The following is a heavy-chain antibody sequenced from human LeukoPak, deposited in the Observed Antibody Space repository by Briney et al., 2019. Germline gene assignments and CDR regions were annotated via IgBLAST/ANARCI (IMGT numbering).Heavy chain of an antibody. D-gene: IGHD6-19*01. Sequence: SETLSLTCTVSGGSISSYYWSWIRQPPGKGLEWIGYIHYSGSTNYNPSLKSRVTISVDTSKNQFSLKLSSVTAADTAVYYCARDVWGIAVAGTGQYYYGMDVWGQGTTVAVSS. CDR3: ARDVWGIAVAGTGQYYYGMDV. CDR2: IHYSGST. V-gene: IGHV4-59*01. CDR1: GGSISSYY. J-gene: IGHJ6*02.